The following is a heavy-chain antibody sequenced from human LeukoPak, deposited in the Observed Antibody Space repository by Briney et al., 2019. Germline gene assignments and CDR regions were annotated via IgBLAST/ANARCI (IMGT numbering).Heavy chain of an antibody. J-gene: IGHJ5*02. CDR1: GGSFSGYY. D-gene: IGHD2-2*02. CDR2: INHVGST. V-gene: IGHV4-34*01. Sequence: SGTLSLTCAVYGGSFSGYYWSWIRQPPGKGLEWIGEINHVGSTNYNPSLKSRVTISVDTSKNQFSLKLSSVTAADTAVYYCARGGRIVVVPAAIGGWFDPWGQGTLVTVSS. CDR3: ARGGRIVVVPAAIGGWFDP.